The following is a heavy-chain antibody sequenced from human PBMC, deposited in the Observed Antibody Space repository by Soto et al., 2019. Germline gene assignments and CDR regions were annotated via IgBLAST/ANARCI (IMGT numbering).Heavy chain of an antibody. D-gene: IGHD3-10*01. CDR3: AKGIWFGELLTYFDY. V-gene: IGHV3-9*01. CDR2: ISWNSGSI. CDR1: GFTFDDYA. J-gene: IGHJ4*02. Sequence: DVQLVESGGGLVQPGRSLRLSCAASGFTFDDYAMHWVRQAPGKGLEWVSGISWNSGSIGYADSVKGRFTISRDNAKNSLYLQMNSLRAEDTALYYCAKGIWFGELLTYFDYWGQGTLVTVSS.